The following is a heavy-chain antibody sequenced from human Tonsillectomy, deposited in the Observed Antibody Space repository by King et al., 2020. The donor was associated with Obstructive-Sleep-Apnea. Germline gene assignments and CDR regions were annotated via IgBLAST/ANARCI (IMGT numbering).Heavy chain of an antibody. CDR2: INPSDSYT. J-gene: IGHJ4*02. V-gene: IGHV5-10-1*03. D-gene: IGHD6-19*01. Sequence: IQLVQSGAEVKKPGESLRISCQGSGYSFSTYWISWVRQMPGKGLEWMGRINPSDSYTNCSPSFQGHVTISADKSISTAYLQWSSLKASDTAIYYCARHLSGGSSGWYSVHFDCWGQGTLVTVSS. CDR3: ARHLSGGSSGWYSVHFDC. CDR1: GYSFSTYW.